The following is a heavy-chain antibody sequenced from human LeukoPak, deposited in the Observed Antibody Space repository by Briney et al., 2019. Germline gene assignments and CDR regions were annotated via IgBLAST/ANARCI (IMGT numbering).Heavy chain of an antibody. CDR2: ISYDGSNK. J-gene: IGHJ2*01. Sequence: PGGSLRLSCAASGFTFSSYGMHWVRQAPGKGLEWVAVISYDGSNKYYADSVKGRFTISRDNSKNTLHLQMNSLRAEDTAVYYCAKDLTNWYFDLWGRGTLVTVSS. CDR3: AKDLTNWYFDL. D-gene: IGHD3-9*01. V-gene: IGHV3-30*18. CDR1: GFTFSSYG.